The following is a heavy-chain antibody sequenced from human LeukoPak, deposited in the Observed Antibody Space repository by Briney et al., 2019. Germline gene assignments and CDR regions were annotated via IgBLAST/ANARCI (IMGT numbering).Heavy chain of an antibody. J-gene: IGHJ4*02. V-gene: IGHV4-59*01. Sequence: SETLSLTSSVPVGSISPSNWSWIRQPPGTGLEWIGYIFYSGITTYNPSLRSRVTISLDSSKNQFFLRLTSVTAADTAMYYCARAETLAAIYFDFWGQGSLVTVSS. CDR2: IFYSGIT. CDR3: ARAETLAAIYFDF. CDR1: VGSISPSN. D-gene: IGHD6-25*01.